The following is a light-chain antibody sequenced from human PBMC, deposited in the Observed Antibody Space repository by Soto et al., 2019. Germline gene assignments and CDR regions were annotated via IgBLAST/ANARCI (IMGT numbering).Light chain of an antibody. V-gene: IGKV1-5*01. CDR2: HAS. Sequence: DIQMTKYPYTVPASLGDRFTITCRASQSISNWLAWYQQKPGTAPKLLIYHASTLESGVPSRFSGSGSGTEFSLTISSLQPDNFATYYCQPYNTYSFGQGGKVDIK. CDR1: QSISNW. CDR3: QPYNTYS. J-gene: IGKJ1*01.